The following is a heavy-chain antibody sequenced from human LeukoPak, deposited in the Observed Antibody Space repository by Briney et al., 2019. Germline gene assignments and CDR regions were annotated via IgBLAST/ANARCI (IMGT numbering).Heavy chain of an antibody. V-gene: IGHV3-30*18. J-gene: IGHJ4*02. CDR2: ISYDGSNN. CDR3: AKVGLTVTTILDYFDY. Sequence: SGRSLRLSCAASGFTFGSYGMHWVRQAPGKGLEWVAVISYDGSNNYYADSVKGRFTISRDNSKNTLFLQMNSLRAEDTAVYYCAKVGLTVTTILDYFDYWGQGTLVTVSS. CDR1: GFTFGSYG. D-gene: IGHD4-11*01.